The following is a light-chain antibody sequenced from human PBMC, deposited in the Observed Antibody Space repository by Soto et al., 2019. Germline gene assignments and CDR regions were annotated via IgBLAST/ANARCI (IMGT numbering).Light chain of an antibody. CDR1: SSDVGGYNY. J-gene: IGLJ1*01. CDR2: EVS. Sequence: QSVLTQPASVSGSPGQSITISCTGTSSDVGGYNYVSWYQQHPGKAPKLMIFEVSSRPPGVSNRFSGSESGNTASLTISGLQAEDEADYYCSSYTSSSTYVFGTGTKVTVL. V-gene: IGLV2-14*01. CDR3: SSYTSSSTYV.